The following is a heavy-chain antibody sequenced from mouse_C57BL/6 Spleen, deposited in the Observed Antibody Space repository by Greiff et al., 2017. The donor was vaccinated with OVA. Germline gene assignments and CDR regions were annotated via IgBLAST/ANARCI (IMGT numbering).Heavy chain of an antibody. J-gene: IGHJ4*01. CDR2: ISYDGSN. D-gene: IGHD1-1*01. Sequence: EVKLQESGPGLVKPSQSLSLSCSVTGYSITSGYYWNWIRQFPGNKLEWLGYISYDGSNNYNPSLKNRISITRDTSKNQFFLKLNSVTTEDTATYDCAREGGFTTDYYAMDYWGQGTSVTVSS. V-gene: IGHV3-6*01. CDR1: GYSITSGYY. CDR3: AREGGFTTDYYAMDY.